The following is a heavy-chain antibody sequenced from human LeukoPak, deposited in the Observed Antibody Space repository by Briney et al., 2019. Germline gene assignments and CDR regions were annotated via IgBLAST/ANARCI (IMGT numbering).Heavy chain of an antibody. J-gene: IGHJ6*02. CDR3: ARECLSGICPYNNMDV. Sequence: SETLSLTCTVSGGSISSSYWTWVRQPAGKGLEWIGRIYSSGSTNYNPSLTSRLIMSVDTSRKQFSLKLNSVTAAETAVYYCARECLSGICPYNNMDVWGQGTTVTVSS. CDR1: GGSISSSY. V-gene: IGHV4-4*07. D-gene: IGHD3-9*01. CDR2: IYSSGST.